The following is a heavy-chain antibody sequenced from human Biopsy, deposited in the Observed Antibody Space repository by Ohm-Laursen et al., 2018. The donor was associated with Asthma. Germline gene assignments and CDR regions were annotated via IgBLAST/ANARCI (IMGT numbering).Heavy chain of an antibody. CDR3: ARRGGVRRYFDY. Sequence: SETLSLTCAVYGGSFSGYYWSWIRQPPGKGLEWIGEINHSGSTNYNPSLKSRVTISVDTSKNQFSLKLSSVAAADTAVYFCARRGGVRRYFDYWGQGTLATVSS. D-gene: IGHD3-16*01. V-gene: IGHV4-34*01. CDR2: INHSGST. CDR1: GGSFSGYY. J-gene: IGHJ4*02.